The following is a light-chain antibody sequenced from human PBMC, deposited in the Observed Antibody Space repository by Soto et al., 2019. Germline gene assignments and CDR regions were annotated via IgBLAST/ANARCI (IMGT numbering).Light chain of an antibody. Sequence: ALRMTQSPSSFSASTGDRVTITCRASQGISSYLAWYQQKPGKAPKLLIYAASTLQSGVPSRFSGSGSGTDFTHTISCLQSEDFATYYCQQYYSYPLTFGGGTKVEIK. CDR3: QQYYSYPLT. V-gene: IGKV1-8*01. CDR1: QGISSY. CDR2: AAS. J-gene: IGKJ4*01.